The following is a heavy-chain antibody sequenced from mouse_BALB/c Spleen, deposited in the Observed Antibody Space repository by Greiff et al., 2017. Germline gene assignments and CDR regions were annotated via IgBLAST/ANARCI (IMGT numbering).Heavy chain of an antibody. CDR1: GFTFTDYY. Sequence: EVMLVESGGGLVQPGGSLRLSCATSGFTFTDYYMSWVRQPPGKALEWLGFIRNKANGYTTEYSASVKGRFTISRDNSQSILYLQMNTLRAEDSATYYCARVFPITTGAMDYWGQGTSVTVSS. D-gene: IGHD1-1*01. V-gene: IGHV7-3*02. CDR2: IRNKANGYTT. J-gene: IGHJ4*01. CDR3: ARVFPITTGAMDY.